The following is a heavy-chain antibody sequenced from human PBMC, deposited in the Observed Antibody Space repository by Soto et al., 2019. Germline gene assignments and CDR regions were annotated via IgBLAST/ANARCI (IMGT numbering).Heavy chain of an antibody. CDR3: ATPESGAVHY. V-gene: IGHV5-51*01. J-gene: IGHJ4*02. CDR2: FYPGDSDT. D-gene: IGHD2-15*01. CDR1: GYSFTSYW. Sequence: GEALKISWKGSGYSFTSYWIGWGPQMSGQGLEWMGIFYPGDSDTRFSPPFEGQVTLPADQSISTAYLPWGSLKASDPAKYYCATPESGAVHYWGQGTLVTVSS.